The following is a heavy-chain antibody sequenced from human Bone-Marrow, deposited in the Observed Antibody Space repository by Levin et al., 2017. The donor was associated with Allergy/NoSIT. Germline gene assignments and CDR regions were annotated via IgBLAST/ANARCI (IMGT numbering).Heavy chain of an antibody. V-gene: IGHV4-34*01. CDR1: GGSFSFYF. Sequence: PSETLSLTCAVYGGSFSFYFWSWIRQPPGKGLEWIGEIGHSGSTNYNPSLKSRVSISVDTSKNQFSLKLSSVTAADAAVYYCARSLYCDTNCAWGLPFDYWGQGTLVTVSS. CDR2: IGHSGST. D-gene: IGHD2/OR15-2a*01. J-gene: IGHJ4*02. CDR3: ARSLYCDTNCAWGLPFDY.